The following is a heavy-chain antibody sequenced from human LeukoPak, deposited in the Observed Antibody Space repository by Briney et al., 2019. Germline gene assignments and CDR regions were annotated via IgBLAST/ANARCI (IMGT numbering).Heavy chain of an antibody. V-gene: IGHV4-39*07. J-gene: IGHJ3*02. CDR3: ARDMLGDSSGYYAADRAFDI. CDR2: IYYSGST. D-gene: IGHD3-22*01. CDR1: GGSISSSSYY. Sequence: PSETLSLACTVSGGSISSSSYYWGWIRQPPGKGLEWIGSIYYSGSTYYNPSLKSRVTISVDTSKNQFSLKLSSVTAADTAVYYCARDMLGDSSGYYAADRAFDIWGQGTMVTVSS.